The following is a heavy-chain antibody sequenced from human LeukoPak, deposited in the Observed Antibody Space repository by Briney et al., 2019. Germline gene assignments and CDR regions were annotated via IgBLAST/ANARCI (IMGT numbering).Heavy chain of an antibody. D-gene: IGHD3-9*01. Sequence: SETLSLTCTVSGGSISSSSYYWGWIRQPPGKGLEWIGSISYSGSTYYNPSLKSRVTMSVDTSKNQFSLKLSSVTAADTAVYYCARRVTGYFPNWFDPWGQGILVTVSS. J-gene: IGHJ5*02. V-gene: IGHV4-39*01. CDR1: GGSISSSSYY. CDR2: ISYSGST. CDR3: ARRVTGYFPNWFDP.